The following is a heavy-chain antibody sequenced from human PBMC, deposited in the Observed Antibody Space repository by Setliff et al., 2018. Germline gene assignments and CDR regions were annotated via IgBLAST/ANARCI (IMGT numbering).Heavy chain of an antibody. CDR1: GGSISTTDYY. D-gene: IGHD3-22*01. CDR2: VYYSGNT. Sequence: SETLSLTCTVSGGSISTTDYYSGWIRQPPGKGLEWIGCVYYSGNTYYSPSLKSRVTMFVDTSKNRFSLMLYSVTAADTAIYYCARYDSSGYSENYYFDYWGQGTLVTVSS. CDR3: ARYDSSGYSENYYFDY. J-gene: IGHJ4*02. V-gene: IGHV4-39*07.